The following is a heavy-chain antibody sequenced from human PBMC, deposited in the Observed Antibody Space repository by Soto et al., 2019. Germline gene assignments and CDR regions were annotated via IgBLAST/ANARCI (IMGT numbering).Heavy chain of an antibody. CDR1: GFTFNSYA. V-gene: IGHV3-23*01. D-gene: IGHD1-26*01. J-gene: IGHJ4*02. CDR2: IGANGDSI. Sequence: EVQLLESGGGLVQPGGSLRPSCAASGFTFNSYAMSWVRQAPGKGLEWVSHIGANGDSIYYADSVKGRFTISRDNSKNTLYLQMTGLRADDTAVYYCTGGSNSVYWGQGTLVTVSS. CDR3: TGGSNSVY.